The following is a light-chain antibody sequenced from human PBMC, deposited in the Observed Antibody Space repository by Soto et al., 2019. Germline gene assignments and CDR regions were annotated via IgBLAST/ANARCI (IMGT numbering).Light chain of an antibody. CDR2: SGS. CDR3: HQYGRSST. J-gene: IGKJ2*01. V-gene: IGKV3-20*01. Sequence: EIVLTQSPDTLSLSPGERATLSCRASQSVYANYLAWYQQKPGQAPRLLIYSGSDGAIGIPDRFRGTGSGTDFTLTISRLEPEDFGVYYCHQYGRSSTFGQGTKLEI. CDR1: QSVYANY.